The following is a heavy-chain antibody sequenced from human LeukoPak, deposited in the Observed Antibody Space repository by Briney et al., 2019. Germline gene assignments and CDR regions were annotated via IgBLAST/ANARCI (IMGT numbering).Heavy chain of an antibody. CDR2: INSDGSTT. CDR1: GFTFSTYW. D-gene: IGHD2-15*01. Sequence: GGSLRLSCAASGFTFSTYWMHWVRQAPGKGLVWVSRINSDGSTTSYADSVKGRFTISRDHAKNTVYLQMNSLRPEDTAVYYCAREGGGWAFDIWGQGTMATVSS. CDR3: AREGGGWAFDI. V-gene: IGHV3-74*01. J-gene: IGHJ3*02.